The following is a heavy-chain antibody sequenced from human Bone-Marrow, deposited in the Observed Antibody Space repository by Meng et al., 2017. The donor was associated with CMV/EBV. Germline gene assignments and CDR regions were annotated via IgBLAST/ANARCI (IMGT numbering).Heavy chain of an antibody. CDR2: ISYDGSNK. V-gene: IGHV3-30*04. Sequence: GGSLRLSCAASGFTFSSYAMHWVRQAPGKGLEWVAVISYDGSNKYYADSVKGRFTISRDNSKNTLYLQMNSLRAEDTAVYYCAKDRWESVGHTLAVFFDYWGQGTLVTVSS. CDR3: AKDRWESVGHTLAVFFDY. J-gene: IGHJ4*02. CDR1: GFTFSSYA. D-gene: IGHD1-26*01.